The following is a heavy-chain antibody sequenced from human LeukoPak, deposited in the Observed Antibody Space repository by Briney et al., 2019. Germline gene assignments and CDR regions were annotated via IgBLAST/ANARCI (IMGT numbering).Heavy chain of an antibody. V-gene: IGHV1-2*02. J-gene: IGHJ4*02. D-gene: IGHD6-19*01. CDR2: XXXXSGGT. Sequence: SVKVSCKASGYTFTGYYMHWVRQAPGQGLEXXXXXXXXSGGTNYAQKFQGRVTMTRDTSISTAYMELSRLRSDDTAVYYCARDRTRTGYSSGWYHDYWGQGTLVTVSS. CDR3: ARDRTRTGYSSGWYHDY. CDR1: GYTFTGYY.